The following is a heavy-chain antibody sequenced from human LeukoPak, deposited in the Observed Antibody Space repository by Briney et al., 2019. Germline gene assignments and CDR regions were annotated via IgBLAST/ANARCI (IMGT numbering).Heavy chain of an antibody. CDR1: GYIFTTYD. Sequence: ASVKVSCKASGYIFTTYDIGWVRQATGQGLEWMGWLNPNSGNAGYAQKFQGRVTISRNTSISTAYIELSSLRSDDTAIYYCARRKFLRWFDPWGQGTLVTVSS. J-gene: IGHJ5*02. V-gene: IGHV1-8*03. CDR3: ARRKFLRWFDP. CDR2: LNPNSGNA.